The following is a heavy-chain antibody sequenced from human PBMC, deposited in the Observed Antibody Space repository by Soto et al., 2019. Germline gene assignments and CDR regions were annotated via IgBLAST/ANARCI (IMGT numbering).Heavy chain of an antibody. J-gene: IGHJ5*02. Sequence: QTGGSLRLSCAASGFTFSSYGMHWVRQAPGKGLEWVAVIWYDGSNKYYADSVKGRFTISRDNSKNTLYLQMNSLRAEDTAVYYCARARQIVGSSSWFDPWGQGTLVTVSS. CDR3: ARARQIVGSSSWFDP. CDR2: IWYDGSNK. V-gene: IGHV3-33*01. D-gene: IGHD6-6*01. CDR1: GFTFSSYG.